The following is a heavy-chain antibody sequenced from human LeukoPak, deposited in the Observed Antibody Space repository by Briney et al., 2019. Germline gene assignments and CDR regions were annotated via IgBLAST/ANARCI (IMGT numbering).Heavy chain of an antibody. CDR2: IYYSGST. V-gene: IGHV4-59*01. CDR3: ARDRPVDY. J-gene: IGHJ4*02. CDR1: GGSISSYY. Sequence: NPSETLSLTRTVSGGSISSYYWSWIRQPPGKGLEWIGYIYYSGSTNYNPSLKSRVTISVDTSKNQFSLKLSSVTAADTAVYYCARDRPVDYWGQGTLVTVSS.